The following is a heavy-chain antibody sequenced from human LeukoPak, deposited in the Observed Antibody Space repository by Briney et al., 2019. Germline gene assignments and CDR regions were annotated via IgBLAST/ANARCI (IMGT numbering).Heavy chain of an antibody. Sequence: RTYYRSKWYNDYGVSVKSRITINPDTSKNQFSLQLNSVTPEDTAVYYCARGRIAAAVDFDYWGQGTLVTVSS. CDR2: TYYRSKWYN. J-gene: IGHJ4*02. D-gene: IGHD6-13*01. V-gene: IGHV6-1*01. CDR3: ARGRIAAAVDFDY.